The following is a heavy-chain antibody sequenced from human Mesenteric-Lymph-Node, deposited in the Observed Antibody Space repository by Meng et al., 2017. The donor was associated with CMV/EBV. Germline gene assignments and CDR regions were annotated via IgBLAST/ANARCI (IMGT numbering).Heavy chain of an antibody. CDR1: GGSVSSSHYY. CDR3: AREPGYSSIFDY. D-gene: IGHD6-13*01. J-gene: IGHJ4*02. V-gene: IGHV4-61*01. CDR2: ISHSGSS. Sequence: SETLSLTCTVSGGSVSSSHYYWTWIRQPPGKGLEWIGYISHSGSSSYNPSLKSRVTISVDTSKNQFSLKLSSVTAADTAVYYCAREPGYSSIFDYWGQGTLVTVSS.